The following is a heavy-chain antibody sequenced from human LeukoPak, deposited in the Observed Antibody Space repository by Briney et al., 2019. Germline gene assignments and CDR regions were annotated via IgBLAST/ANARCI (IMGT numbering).Heavy chain of an antibody. V-gene: IGHV4-61*08. CDR1: GGSISSGGYY. D-gene: IGHD6-13*01. CDR3: ARVKAAGPPYFDY. Sequence: KASETLSLTCTVSGGSISSGGYYWSWICQPPGKGLEWIGYIYYSGSTNYNPSLKSRVTISADKSKNQFSLELSSVTAADTAVYYCARVKAAGPPYFDYWGQGTLVTVSS. J-gene: IGHJ4*02. CDR2: IYYSGST.